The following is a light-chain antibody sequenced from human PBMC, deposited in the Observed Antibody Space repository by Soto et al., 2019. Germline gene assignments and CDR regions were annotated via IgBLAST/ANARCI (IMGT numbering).Light chain of an antibody. J-gene: IGKJ1*01. V-gene: IGKV1-5*03. Sequence: DIQMTQSPSTLSASVGDRVTITCRASQSFSSWLAWYQQKPGKAPKLLIYKASSLESGVPSRFSGGGSGTEFTLTISSLQPDDFATYYCQQYNSYPWTFCQGTKVEIK. CDR3: QQYNSYPWT. CDR1: QSFSSW. CDR2: KAS.